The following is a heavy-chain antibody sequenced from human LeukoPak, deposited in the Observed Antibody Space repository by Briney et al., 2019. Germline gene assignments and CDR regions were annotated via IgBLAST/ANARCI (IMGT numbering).Heavy chain of an antibody. J-gene: IGHJ6*03. CDR1: GFTFDDYG. Sequence: GGSLRLSCAASGFTFDDYGMSWVRHAPGKGLEWVSGINWNGGSTGYADSVKGRFTISRDNAKNSLYLQMNGLRAEDTALYYCARDSVAAAGTFYYYYYMDVWGKGTTVTVSS. D-gene: IGHD6-13*01. CDR2: INWNGGST. CDR3: ARDSVAAAGTFYYYYYMDV. V-gene: IGHV3-20*04.